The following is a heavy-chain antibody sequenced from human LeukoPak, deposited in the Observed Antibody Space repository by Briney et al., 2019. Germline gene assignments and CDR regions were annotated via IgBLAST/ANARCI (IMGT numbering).Heavy chain of an antibody. V-gene: IGHV1-2*02. CDR1: GYTFTGYY. CDR3: ARCKRWLQKAGAFDI. Sequence: ASVKVSCKASGYTFTGYYMHWVRQAPGQGLEWMGWINPNSGGTNYAQKFQGRVTMTRDTSISTAYMELSRLRSDDTAVYYCARCKRWLQKAGAFDIWGQGTMVTVSS. CDR2: INPNSGGT. D-gene: IGHD4-23*01. J-gene: IGHJ3*02.